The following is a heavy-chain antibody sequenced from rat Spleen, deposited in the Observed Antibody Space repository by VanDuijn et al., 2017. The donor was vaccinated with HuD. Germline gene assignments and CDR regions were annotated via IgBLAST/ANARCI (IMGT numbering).Heavy chain of an antibody. Sequence: EVQLVESGGGLVQPGKSLKLSCVASGFTFSSYWIYWIRQAPTKGLEWVASISTGGGNTYYRDSVKGRFTISRDNAKSTLYLQMDSLRSEDTATYYCARRGSYYYGYFDFWGPGTMVTVSS. CDR1: GFTFSSYW. D-gene: IGHD1-12*02. CDR3: ARRGSYYYGYFDF. J-gene: IGHJ1*01. CDR2: ISTGGGNT. V-gene: IGHV5-25*01.